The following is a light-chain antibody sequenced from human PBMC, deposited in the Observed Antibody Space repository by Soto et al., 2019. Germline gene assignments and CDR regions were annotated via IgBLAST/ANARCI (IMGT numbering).Light chain of an antibody. CDR1: QSVYSN. J-gene: IGKJ2*01. V-gene: IGKV3-15*01. CDR3: QQYNNWPSYT. Sequence: EIVMTQSPATLSVSPGERATLSYRASQSVYSNLAWYQQKPGQAPRLLISGASTRATGIPARFSGSGSGTEFTLTISSLQSEDLAVYYCQQYNNWPSYTFGQGTKLQIK. CDR2: GAS.